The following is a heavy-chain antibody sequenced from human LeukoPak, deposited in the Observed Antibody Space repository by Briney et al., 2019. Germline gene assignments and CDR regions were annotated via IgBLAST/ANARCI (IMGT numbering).Heavy chain of an antibody. J-gene: IGHJ4*02. Sequence: SETLSLTCTVSGGSISSYYWSWIRQPPGKELEWIGYTYYSGSTNYNPSLKSRVTISVDTSKNQFSLKLSSVTAADTAVYYCARGSITMVRGAMGYFDYWGQGTLVTVSS. D-gene: IGHD3-10*01. CDR3: ARGSITMVRGAMGYFDY. CDR2: TYYSGST. CDR1: GGSISSYY. V-gene: IGHV4-59*01.